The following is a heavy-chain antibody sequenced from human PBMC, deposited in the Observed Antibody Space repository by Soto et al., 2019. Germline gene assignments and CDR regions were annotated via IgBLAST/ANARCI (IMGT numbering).Heavy chain of an antibody. V-gene: IGHV4-38-2*01. CDR1: GYSISSGYY. D-gene: IGHD1-26*01. Sequence: SETLSLTCAVSGYSISSGYYWGWLRQPPGKGLEWIGSIYHGGSTYYNPSLNSRVTLSIDMTNNHVSLKLTSVTAADTAVYYCARVRGGGPFDDWGQGTLVTVSS. CDR3: ARVRGGGPFDD. J-gene: IGHJ4*02. CDR2: IYHGGST.